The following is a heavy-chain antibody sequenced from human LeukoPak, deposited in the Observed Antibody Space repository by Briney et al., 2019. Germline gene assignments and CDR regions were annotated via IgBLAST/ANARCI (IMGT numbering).Heavy chain of an antibody. V-gene: IGHV3-7*01. CDR3: TKLAKYFYGSETYYFFEH. D-gene: IGHD3-10*01. CDR2: IKQDGTEK. J-gene: IGHJ4*02. CDR1: GFSFTTYW. Sequence: HPGKSLRLSCAASGFSFTTYWMNWVRQAPGKGLEWVANIKQDGTEKYYVDSVKGRFTISRDNAKNSLYLQMNSLRVEDTAVYYCTKLAKYFYGSETYYFFEHWGQGTPVTASS.